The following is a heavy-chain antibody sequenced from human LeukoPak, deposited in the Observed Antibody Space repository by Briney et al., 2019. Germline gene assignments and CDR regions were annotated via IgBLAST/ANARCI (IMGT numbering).Heavy chain of an antibody. CDR3: ARHWTTTFDY. D-gene: IGHD1-26*01. CDR1: GFTFRSYW. Sequence: AGGCLRLSCAASGFTFRSYWMSWVRQAPGKGLEWVANIKQDGREQYYVDSAKGRFTISRDNAKNSLYLQMKDLRAEDTAIYYCARHWTTTFDYWGQGALVTVSS. J-gene: IGHJ4*02. V-gene: IGHV3-7*01. CDR2: IKQDGREQ.